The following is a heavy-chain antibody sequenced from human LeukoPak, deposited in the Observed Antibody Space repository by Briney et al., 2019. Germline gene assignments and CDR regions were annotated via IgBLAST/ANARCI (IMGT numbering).Heavy chain of an antibody. CDR3: ARDQGAGGDYDPDY. D-gene: IGHD3-22*01. CDR1: GFTFSSYA. J-gene: IGHJ4*02. CDR2: ISYDGSNK. V-gene: IGHV3-30-3*01. Sequence: GGSLRLSCAASGFTFSSYAMHWVRQAPGKGLEWVAVISYDGSNKYYADSVKGRFTISRDNSKNTLYLQMNSLRAEDTAVYYCARDQGAGGDYDPDYWGEGTLVTVSS.